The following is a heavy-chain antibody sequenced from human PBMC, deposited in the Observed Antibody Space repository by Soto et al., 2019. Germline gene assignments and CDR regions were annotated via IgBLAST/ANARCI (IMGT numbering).Heavy chain of an antibody. CDR2: ISWNSGSI. J-gene: IGHJ6*03. D-gene: IGHD3-3*01. CDR3: AKEITSEFWRARDYYYYMDV. V-gene: IGHV3-9*01. Sequence: EVQLVESGGGLVQPGRSLRLSCAASGFTFDDYAMHWVRQAPGKGLEWVSGISWNSGSIGYADSVKGRFTISRDNAKNYLYLQMNSLRAEDTAWDYWAKEITSEFWRARDYYYYMDVWGKGTTVTVSS. CDR1: GFTFDDYA.